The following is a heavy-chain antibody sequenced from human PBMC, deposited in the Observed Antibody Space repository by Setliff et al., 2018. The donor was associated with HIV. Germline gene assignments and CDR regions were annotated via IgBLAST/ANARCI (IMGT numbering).Heavy chain of an antibody. V-gene: IGHV4-38-2*02. J-gene: IGHJ6*02. Sequence: SETLSLTCAVSGYSISSGYYWGWIRQPPGKGLEWIGEINHRGSTNYNPSLKSRVTVSVDTSKNQFSLKLGSVTAADTAVYYCARESPSSSWFYYYGMDVWGQETTVTVSS. CDR2: INHRGST. CDR3: ARESPSSSWFYYYGMDV. CDR1: GYSISSGYY. D-gene: IGHD6-13*01.